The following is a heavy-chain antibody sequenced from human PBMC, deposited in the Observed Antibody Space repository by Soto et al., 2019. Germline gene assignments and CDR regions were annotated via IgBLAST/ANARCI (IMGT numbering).Heavy chain of an antibody. CDR2: INTNSGDT. J-gene: IGHJ5*02. D-gene: IGHD1-26*01. CDR3: ARWVGASNWFDH. Sequence: GQLVQSGAEVKEPGASVKVSCKASGYTFTGYHIHWVRQAPGQGLEWMGWINTNSGDTNYAQKFQGWVTMTRDTSINTGYVQLGRLTSDYTAGDYCARWVGASNWFDHWGQGTLVTVSS. V-gene: IGHV1-2*04. CDR1: GYTFTGYH.